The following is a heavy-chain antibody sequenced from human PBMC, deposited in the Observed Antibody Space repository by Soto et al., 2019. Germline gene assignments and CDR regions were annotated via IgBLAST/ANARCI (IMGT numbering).Heavy chain of an antibody. CDR1: GDAFTCYA. CDR2: INAGNGNT. V-gene: IGHV1-3*01. J-gene: IGHJ6*02. Sequence: GASVKVSCEASGDAFTCYAMHWVRQDHGQRLEWMGWINAGNGNTKYSQKFQARVTITRDMSTSTAYMELSSLRSEDTAVYCCAAGSDRRYSRTYYYYGMDVWGQGTTVTVSS. CDR3: AAGSDRRYSRTYYYYGMDV. D-gene: IGHD6-13*01.